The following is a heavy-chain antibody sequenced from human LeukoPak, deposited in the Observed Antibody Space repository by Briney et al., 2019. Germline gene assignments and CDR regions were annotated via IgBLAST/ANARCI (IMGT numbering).Heavy chain of an antibody. J-gene: IGHJ3*02. V-gene: IGHV1-18*01. Sequence: ASVKVSCKASGYTFTSYGITWVRQAPGQGLEWMGWISAYNGNTNYAQKLQGRVTMTTDTSTSTAYMELRSLRSDDTAVYYCARAGYSSSSPSDAFDIWGQGTMVTVSS. CDR2: ISAYNGNT. D-gene: IGHD6-6*01. CDR1: GYTFTSYG. CDR3: ARAGYSSSSPSDAFDI.